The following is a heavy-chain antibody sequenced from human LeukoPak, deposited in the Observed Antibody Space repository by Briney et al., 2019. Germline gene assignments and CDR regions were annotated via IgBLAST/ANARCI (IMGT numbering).Heavy chain of an antibody. J-gene: IGHJ4*02. CDR1: GFTFSNYW. CDR2: SNSDGRIT. D-gene: IGHD5-12*01. V-gene: IGHV3-74*01. Sequence: PGGSLRLSCAASGFTFSNYWMHWVRQAPGKWLVWVARSNSDGRITNYTDSVKGRFTISRDNAKNTLYLPMNSLGAEDTAVYYCARGLVHMATLAYFDYWGQGTLVTVSS. CDR3: ARGLVHMATLAYFDY.